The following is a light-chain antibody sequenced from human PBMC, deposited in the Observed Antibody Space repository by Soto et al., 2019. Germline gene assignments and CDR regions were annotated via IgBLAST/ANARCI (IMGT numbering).Light chain of an antibody. CDR3: MQALQAPPS. J-gene: IGKJ4*01. V-gene: IGKV2-28*01. CDR1: QSLLRSDGYSS. CDR2: LCS. Sequence: DIVMTQSPVSLPVTPGEPAFISCRSSQSLLRSDGYSSLDWYRQKSGQSPQLLIHLCSIRASVVPDGVRGSGSCTDFTLKISRVEAEDVGVYFCMQALQAPPSFGGGTKVQLK.